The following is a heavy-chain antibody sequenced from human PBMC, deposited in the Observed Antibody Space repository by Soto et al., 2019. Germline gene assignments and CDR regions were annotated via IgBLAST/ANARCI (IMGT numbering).Heavy chain of an antibody. CDR1: GGSISSSNW. J-gene: IGHJ4*02. Sequence: PAETLSLTCAVSGGSISSSNWWRWVRQPPGKGLEWIGEIYHSGSTNYNPSLKSRVTISVDKSKNQFSLKLSSVTAADTAVYYCARRFFVDTAMEPFDYWGQGTLVTVSS. CDR2: IYHSGST. CDR3: ARRFFVDTAMEPFDY. V-gene: IGHV4-4*02. D-gene: IGHD5-18*01.